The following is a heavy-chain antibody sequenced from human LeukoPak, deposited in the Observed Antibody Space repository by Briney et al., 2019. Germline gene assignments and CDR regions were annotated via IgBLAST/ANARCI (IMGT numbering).Heavy chain of an antibody. CDR1: GGSISTYF. CDR3: ARGRTGYQLLPTKKDYSYYYMDV. J-gene: IGHJ6*03. CDR2: MYYSGNG. Sequence: SSETLSLTRTVSGGSISTYFWTWIRQPPGKPLEWIGYMYYSGNGNYNPSLKSRVTISVDTSKNQFSLKLSSVTAADTAVYYCARGRTGYQLLPTKKDYSYYYMDVWDKGTTVTVSS. V-gene: IGHV4-59*12. D-gene: IGHD2-2*01.